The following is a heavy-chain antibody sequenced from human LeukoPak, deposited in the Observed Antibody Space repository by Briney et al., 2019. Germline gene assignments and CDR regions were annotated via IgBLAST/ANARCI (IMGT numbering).Heavy chain of an antibody. Sequence: SETLSLTCTVSGGSISSSDYYWSWIRQPPGKGLEWIGYIYYSGSTYYNPSLKSRVTISVDTSKNQFSLKLSSVTAADTAVYYCAREKLNYYDSSGYSPLLDYWGQGTLVTVSS. CDR1: GGSISSSDYY. CDR2: IYYSGST. D-gene: IGHD3-22*01. CDR3: AREKLNYYDSSGYSPLLDY. V-gene: IGHV4-30-4*01. J-gene: IGHJ4*02.